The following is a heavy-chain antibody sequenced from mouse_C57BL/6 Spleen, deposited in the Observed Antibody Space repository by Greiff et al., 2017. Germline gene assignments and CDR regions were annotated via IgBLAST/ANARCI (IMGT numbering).Heavy chain of an antibody. CDR2: IDPSDSYT. V-gene: IGHV1-50*01. CDR3: ARSWNSYWYFDV. Sequence: QVQLQQSGAELVKPGASVKLSCKASGYTFTSYWMQWVKQRPGQGLEWIGEIDPSDSYTNYNQKFKGKATLTVDTSSSTAYMQLSSLTSEDSAVYYCARSWNSYWYFDVWGTGTTVTVSS. CDR1: GYTFTSYW. J-gene: IGHJ1*03.